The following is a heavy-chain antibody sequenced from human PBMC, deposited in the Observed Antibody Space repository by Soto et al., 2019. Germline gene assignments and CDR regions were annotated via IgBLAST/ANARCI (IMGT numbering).Heavy chain of an antibody. Sequence: EVQLVESGGGLVQPGGSLRLSCAASGFTFSSYWMHWVRQAPGKGLVWVSRTNEDGSIINYADSVKGRFTISRDNAKNTLYLEMNSLRAEDTAIYYCVKFPVITASYYYQDMDVWGQGTTVTVSS. CDR2: TNEDGSII. V-gene: IGHV3-74*01. CDR1: GFTFSSYW. J-gene: IGHJ6*03. D-gene: IGHD4-4*01. CDR3: VKFPVITASYYYQDMDV.